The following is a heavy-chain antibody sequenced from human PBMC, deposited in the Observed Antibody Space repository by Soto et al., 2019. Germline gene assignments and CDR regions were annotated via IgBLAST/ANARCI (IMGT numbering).Heavy chain of an antibody. Sequence: SETLSLTCTVSGGSVSSSSYYWGWIRQPPGKGLEWIGSIYYSGSTYYNPSLKSRVTISVDTSKNQFSLKLSSVTAADTAVYYCAGGPRISRNFDYWGQGTLVTVSS. CDR2: IYYSGST. J-gene: IGHJ4*02. CDR1: GGSVSSSSYY. CDR3: AGGPRISRNFDY. V-gene: IGHV4-39*01. D-gene: IGHD3-3*02.